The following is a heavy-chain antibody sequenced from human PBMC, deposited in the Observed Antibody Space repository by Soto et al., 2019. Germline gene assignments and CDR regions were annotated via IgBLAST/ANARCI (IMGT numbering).Heavy chain of an antibody. CDR3: AHYGDYSKWGLFDY. V-gene: IGHV2-5*02. CDR2: IYWDDDK. CDR1: GFSLSTSGVG. D-gene: IGHD4-4*01. Sequence: QITLKESGPTLVKPTQTLTLTCTFSGFSLSTSGVGVGWIRQPPGKALEWLALIYWDDDKRYSPSLKSRLTITKDTSKNQVVLTMTNMHPVDTATYYCAHYGDYSKWGLFDYWGQGTLVTVSS. J-gene: IGHJ4*02.